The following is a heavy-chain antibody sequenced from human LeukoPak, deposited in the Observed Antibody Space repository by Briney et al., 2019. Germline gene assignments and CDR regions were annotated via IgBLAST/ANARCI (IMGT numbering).Heavy chain of an antibody. CDR3: AHDYDFWSGHRNTFDY. V-gene: IGHV2-5*01. CDR2: IYWNDDK. Sequence: WVRQPPGKALEWLALIYWNDDKRYSPSLKSRLTITKDTSKNQVVLTMTNMDPVDTATYYCAHDYDFWSGHRNTFDYWGQGTLVTVSS. J-gene: IGHJ4*02. D-gene: IGHD3-3*01.